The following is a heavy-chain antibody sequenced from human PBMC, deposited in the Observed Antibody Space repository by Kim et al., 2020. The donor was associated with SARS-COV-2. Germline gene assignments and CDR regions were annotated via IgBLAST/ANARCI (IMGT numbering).Heavy chain of an antibody. J-gene: IGHJ4*02. CDR1: GGSFSGYY. Sequence: SETLSLTCAVYGGSFSGYYWSWIRQPPGKGLEWIGEINHSGSTNYNPSLKSRVTISVDTSKNQFSLKLSSVTAADTAVYYCARGRIWEVVVPVFDYWGQGTLVTVSS. CDR3: ARGRIWEVVVPVFDY. CDR2: INHSGST. V-gene: IGHV4-34*01. D-gene: IGHD2-2*01.